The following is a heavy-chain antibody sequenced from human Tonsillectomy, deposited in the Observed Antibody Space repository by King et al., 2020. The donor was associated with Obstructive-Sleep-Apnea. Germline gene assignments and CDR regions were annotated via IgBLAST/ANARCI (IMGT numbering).Heavy chain of an antibody. V-gene: IGHV1-2*02. CDR2: INPKSGGT. CDR3: VRDGYNYFDY. J-gene: IGHJ4*02. D-gene: IGHD5-24*01. Sequence: QLVQSGAEVKKPGASVKVSCRASGYTFTGYSMHWVRQAPGQGLEGMGWINPKSGGTNYAQKFLGRVTMTRDTSVSTAYMELGRLRSDDTAVYYCVRDGYNYFDYWGQGALVTVSS. CDR1: GYTFTGYS.